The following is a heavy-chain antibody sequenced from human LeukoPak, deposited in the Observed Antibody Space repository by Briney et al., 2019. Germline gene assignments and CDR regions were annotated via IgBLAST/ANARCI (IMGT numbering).Heavy chain of an antibody. Sequence: SETLSLTCAVYGGSFSGYYWSWIRQPPGKGLEWIGEINHSGSTNYNPSLKSRVTISVDTSKNQFSLKLSSVTAADTAVYYCAWSTTTLDPWGQGTLVTVSS. V-gene: IGHV4-34*01. CDR2: INHSGST. D-gene: IGHD4-11*01. CDR3: AWSTTTLDP. CDR1: GGSFSGYY. J-gene: IGHJ5*02.